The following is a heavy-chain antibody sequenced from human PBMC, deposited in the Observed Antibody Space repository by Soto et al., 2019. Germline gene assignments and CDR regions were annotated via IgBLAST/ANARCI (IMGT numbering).Heavy chain of an antibody. CDR1: GFTFSSYW. CDR3: VRTSLVVAAATRENY. J-gene: IGHJ4*02. Sequence: EVQLVESGGCLVQPGGSLRLSCAASGFTFSSYWMHWVRQGPGKGLVWVLRINSDGRSTSYADSVKGRFTISRDNAKNTLYLQMNRRRAEDTAVYYCVRTSLVVAAATRENYWGQGPLVTVS. D-gene: IGHD2-15*01. V-gene: IGHV3-74*01. CDR2: INSDGRST.